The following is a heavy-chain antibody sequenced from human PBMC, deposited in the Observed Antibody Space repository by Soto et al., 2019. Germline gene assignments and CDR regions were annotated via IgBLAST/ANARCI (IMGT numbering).Heavy chain of an antibody. V-gene: IGHV3-30-3*01. D-gene: IGHD6-19*01. CDR2: ISYDGSNK. Sequence: QVQLVESGGGVVQPGRSLRLSCAASGFTFSSYAMHWVRQAPGKGLEWVAVISYDGSNKYYADSVKGRFTISRDNSKNTLYLLMNSLRAEDTAVYYCARDRAVAADAFDIWGQGTMVTVFS. J-gene: IGHJ3*02. CDR3: ARDRAVAADAFDI. CDR1: GFTFSSYA.